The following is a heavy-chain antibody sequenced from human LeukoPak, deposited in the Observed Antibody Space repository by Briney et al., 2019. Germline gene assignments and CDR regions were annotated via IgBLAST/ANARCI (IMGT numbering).Heavy chain of an antibody. CDR1: GFTFSSYA. CDR2: ISYDGSNK. D-gene: IGHD3-10*01. Sequence: GRSLRLSCAASGFTFSSYAMHWVRQAPGKGLEWVAVISYDGSNKYYADSVKGRFTISRDNSKNTLYLQMNSLRAEDTAVYYCARARFGGRPHYYYGMDVWGQGTTVTVSS. J-gene: IGHJ6*02. CDR3: ARARFGGRPHYYYGMDV. V-gene: IGHV3-30-3*01.